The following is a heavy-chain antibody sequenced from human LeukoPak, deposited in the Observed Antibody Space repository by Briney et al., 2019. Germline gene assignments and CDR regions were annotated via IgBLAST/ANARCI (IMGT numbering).Heavy chain of an antibody. CDR3: AIEVESSGKFDP. D-gene: IGHD3-22*01. J-gene: IGHJ5*02. Sequence: PSQTLSLTCTVSAGSISSGDYYWSWIRQPPGKGLEWIGFIFYSGSTNYNPSLKSRVTILLDKSKNQFSLKLRSVTAADTAVYYCAIEVESSGKFDPWGQGTLVTVSS. V-gene: IGHV4-30-4*01. CDR2: IFYSGST. CDR1: AGSISSGDYY.